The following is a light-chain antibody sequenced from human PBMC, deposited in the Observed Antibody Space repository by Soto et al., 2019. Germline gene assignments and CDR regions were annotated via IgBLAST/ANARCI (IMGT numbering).Light chain of an antibody. V-gene: IGKV3-15*01. CDR2: DVS. CDR3: QQYNNWPFA. CDR1: QGVTTT. J-gene: IGKJ5*01. Sequence: EIVMTQSPSTLSAPAGERAPLSCRAGQGVTTTFAWYQQKSGQSPRLLIYDVSTRATGVPARFSGTGSETDFTLTISGLQSDDSAVYFCQQYNNWPFAFGQGTRLEIK.